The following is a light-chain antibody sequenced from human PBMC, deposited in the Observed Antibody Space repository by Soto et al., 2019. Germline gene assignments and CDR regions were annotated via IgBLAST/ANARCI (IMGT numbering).Light chain of an antibody. CDR3: SSYTSSGPV. J-gene: IGLJ2*01. CDR1: SSDVGGYNY. V-gene: IGLV2-14*01. CDR2: EVS. Sequence: QSVLTQPASVSGSPGQSITISCTGTSSDVGGYNYVSWYQQHPGKAPKLMTSEVSNRPSGVSHRFSGSKSGNTASLTISGLQAEDEADYYCSSYTSSGPVFGGGTKVTVL.